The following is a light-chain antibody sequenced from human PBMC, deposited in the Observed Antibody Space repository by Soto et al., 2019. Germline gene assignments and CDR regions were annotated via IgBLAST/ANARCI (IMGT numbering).Light chain of an antibody. CDR3: QQYGSSPWT. Sequence: EIVLTQSPATLSLSPGERATLSCGASQSVSNTFLAWYQQKPGLAPRLLIYHASNGATDIPDRFSGSGSGTDFTLTISRLEPEDFAVYYCQQYGSSPWTFGQGTKVEIK. J-gene: IGKJ1*01. CDR2: HAS. V-gene: IGKV3D-20*01. CDR1: QSVSNTF.